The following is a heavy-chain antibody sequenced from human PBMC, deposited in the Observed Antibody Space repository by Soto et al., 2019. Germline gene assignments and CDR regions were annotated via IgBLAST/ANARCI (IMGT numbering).Heavy chain of an antibody. D-gene: IGHD1-1*01. Sequence: GGSLRLSCAASGFTFSNAWMSWVRQAPGKGLEWVGRIKSKTDGGETDYAAPVKGRFTISRDDSKNTLYLQMNSLKTEATDVYYCTTEIIPPTGKVYFDYWGQGTLVTVSS. CDR3: TTEIIPPTGKVYFDY. J-gene: IGHJ4*02. CDR1: GFTFSNAW. CDR2: IKSKTDGGET. V-gene: IGHV3-15*01.